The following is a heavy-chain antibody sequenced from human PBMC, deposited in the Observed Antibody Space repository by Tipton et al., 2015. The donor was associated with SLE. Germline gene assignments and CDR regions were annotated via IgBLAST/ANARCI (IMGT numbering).Heavy chain of an antibody. CDR2: IYYSGST. Sequence: TLSLTCTVSGASIGGGGYYWSWIRQPPGKGLEWIGYIYYSGSTNYNPSLKSRVTISVDTSKNQFSLKLSSVTAADTAVYYCARVPALYYYYMDVWGKGTTVTVSS. CDR3: ARVPALYYYYMDV. V-gene: IGHV4-61*08. CDR1: GASIGGGGYY. D-gene: IGHD2-2*01. J-gene: IGHJ6*03.